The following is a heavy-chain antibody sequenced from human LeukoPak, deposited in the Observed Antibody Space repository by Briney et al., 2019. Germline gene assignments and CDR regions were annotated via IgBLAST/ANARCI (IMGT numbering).Heavy chain of an antibody. CDR2: IYYSGST. Sequence: SETLSLTCTVSGGSISSYYWSWIRQPPGKGLEWIGYIYYSGSTNYNPSLKSRVTISVDTSKNQFSLKLSSVTAADTAVYYCARVVRSVTMWVSAFDIWGQGTMVTVSS. CDR1: GGSISSYY. D-gene: IGHD4-17*01. V-gene: IGHV4-59*01. J-gene: IGHJ3*02. CDR3: ARVVRSVTMWVSAFDI.